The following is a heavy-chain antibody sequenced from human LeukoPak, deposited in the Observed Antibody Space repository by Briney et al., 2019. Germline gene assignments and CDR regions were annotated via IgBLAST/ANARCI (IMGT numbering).Heavy chain of an antibody. Sequence: SETLSLTCTVSGGSISSGSYYWTWIRQPAGKGLEWIGRIYTSETTNYNPSLKSRVTISVDTSKNQFSLKLTSVTAADTAVYYCAGENERITIFGVVNTFDYWGQGTLVTVSS. CDR3: AGENERITIFGVVNTFDY. CDR1: GGSISSGSYY. D-gene: IGHD3-3*01. J-gene: IGHJ4*01. V-gene: IGHV4-61*02. CDR2: IYTSETT.